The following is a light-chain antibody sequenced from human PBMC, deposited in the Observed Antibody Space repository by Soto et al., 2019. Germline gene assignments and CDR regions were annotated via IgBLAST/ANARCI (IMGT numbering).Light chain of an antibody. V-gene: IGLV2-14*03. J-gene: IGLJ2*01. CDR2: DVT. CDR3: SSFKTSKTLV. CDR1: SSVIGTYNY. Sequence: QSALTQPASVSGSPGQSITVSCNGTSSVIGTYNYVSWYQQLPGNAPQLIIYDVTNRPSGVSNRFSGSKSGKTASLTSSGLQAEDAADYYCSSFKTSKTLVFGGGTKLTVL.